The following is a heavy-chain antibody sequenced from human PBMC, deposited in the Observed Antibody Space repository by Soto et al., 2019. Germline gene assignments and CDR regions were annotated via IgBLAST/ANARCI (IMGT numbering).Heavy chain of an antibody. Sequence: GASVKVSCKTSGYSFTSYDITWVRQAPGQGLEWMGWVNPKSGNTGYAQKFQGRLTMTRNTSIGTAYMELSSLRSEDTAVYYCTKKGRGNWYYFDYWGQGRLVKVS. CDR2: VNPKSGNT. D-gene: IGHD1-1*01. J-gene: IGHJ4*02. V-gene: IGHV1-8*01. CDR1: GYSFTSYD. CDR3: TKKGRGNWYYFDY.